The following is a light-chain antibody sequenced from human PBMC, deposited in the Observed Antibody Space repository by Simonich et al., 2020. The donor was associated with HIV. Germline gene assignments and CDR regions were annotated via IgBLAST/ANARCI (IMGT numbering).Light chain of an antibody. CDR3: SSYTSSSTWV. Sequence: QSALTQPASVSGSPGPSITISCTGTSSEVGSYNLVSWYQHHPGKAPKLIIYEGSKRPSGVSNRFSGSKSGNTASLTISGLQAEDEADYYCSSYTSSSTWVFGGGTKLTVL. CDR1: SSEVGSYNL. V-gene: IGLV2-14*02. J-gene: IGLJ3*02. CDR2: EGS.